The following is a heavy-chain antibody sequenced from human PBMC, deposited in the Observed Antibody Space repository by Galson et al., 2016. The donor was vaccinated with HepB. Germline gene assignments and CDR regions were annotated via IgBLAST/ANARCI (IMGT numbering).Heavy chain of an antibody. J-gene: IGHJ4*02. Sequence: SETLSLTCTVSRYSITSGYYWGWIRQPPGKGLEWIGSFYHGGSTYYNPSLKSRVTISVDTSKNQFSLRLSSVTAADTAVYYCARLWSNWGQGTLVTVSS. CDR2: FYHGGST. CDR1: RYSITSGYY. D-gene: IGHD3-3*01. CDR3: ARLWSN. V-gene: IGHV4-38-2*02.